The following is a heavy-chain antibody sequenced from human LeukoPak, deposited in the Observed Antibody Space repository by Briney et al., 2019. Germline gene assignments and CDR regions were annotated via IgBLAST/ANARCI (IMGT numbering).Heavy chain of an antibody. V-gene: IGHV4-34*01. CDR2: INHSGST. Sequence: PSGTLSLTCAVYGGSFSGYYWSWIRQPPGKGLEWIGEINHSGSTNYNPSLKSRVTISVDTSKNQFSLKLSSVTAADTAVYYCARHAPPRPIAAANWFDPWGQGTLVTVSS. J-gene: IGHJ5*02. CDR3: ARHAPPRPIAAANWFDP. D-gene: IGHD6-13*01. CDR1: GGSFSGYY.